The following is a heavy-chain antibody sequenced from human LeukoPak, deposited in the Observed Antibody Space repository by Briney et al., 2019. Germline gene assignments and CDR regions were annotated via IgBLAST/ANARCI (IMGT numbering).Heavy chain of an antibody. CDR2: IDPSAGSS. V-gene: IGHV1-46*01. J-gene: IGHJ6*02. CDR3: ARDVVYCSGGSCYHQYYGMDV. D-gene: IGHD2-15*01. Sequence: ASVTVSCKASGYSFSSHYIHWVRQAPGQGLEWMGLIDPSAGSSSSAQKFQGRVTMTRDTSTTTVYMELSSLRSEDSAMYFCARDVVYCSGGSCYHQYYGMDVWGQGTAVTVSS. CDR1: GYSFSSHY.